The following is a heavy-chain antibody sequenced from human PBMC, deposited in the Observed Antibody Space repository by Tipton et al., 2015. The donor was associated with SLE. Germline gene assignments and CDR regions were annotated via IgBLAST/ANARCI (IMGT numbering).Heavy chain of an antibody. V-gene: IGHV3-33*01. CDR3: ARSRSSWYFDL. CDR1: GFTFSSYG. CDR2: IWYDGSNK. J-gene: IGHJ2*01. Sequence: SLRLSCAASGFTFSSYGMHWVHQAPGKGLEWVAVIWYDGSNKYYADSVKGRFTISRDNSKNTLYLQMNSLRAEDTAVYYCARSRSSWYFDLWGRGTLVTVSS. D-gene: IGHD6-13*01.